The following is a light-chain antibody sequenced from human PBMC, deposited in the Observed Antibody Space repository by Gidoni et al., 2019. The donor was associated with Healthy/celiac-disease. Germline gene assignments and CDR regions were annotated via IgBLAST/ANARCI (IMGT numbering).Light chain of an antibody. CDR1: SSDVGSYNL. Sequence: QSPLTQPASVSASPGQSITISCTGTSSDVGSYNLVSWYQQHPGKAPNLMIYEVIKRPSGVSNRFSGSKSGNTASLTISGLQAEDEADYYCCSYAGSSTWVFGGGTKLTVL. CDR2: EVI. J-gene: IGLJ3*02. V-gene: IGLV2-23*02. CDR3: CSYAGSSTWV.